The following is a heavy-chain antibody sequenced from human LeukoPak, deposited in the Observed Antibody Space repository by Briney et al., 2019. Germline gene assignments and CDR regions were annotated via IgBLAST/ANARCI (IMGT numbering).Heavy chain of an antibody. CDR1: GLTVNDNF. CDR3: AKATDIVATTYFDY. Sequence: GGSLRLSCAASGLTVNDNFMSWVRQAPGKGLEWVSVIYRDGRTFYADSVKGRFTISRDNSKNTLYLQMNTLRAEDTAVYYCAKATDIVATTYFDYWGQGTLVTVSS. D-gene: IGHD5-12*01. J-gene: IGHJ4*02. CDR2: IYRDGRT. V-gene: IGHV3-53*01.